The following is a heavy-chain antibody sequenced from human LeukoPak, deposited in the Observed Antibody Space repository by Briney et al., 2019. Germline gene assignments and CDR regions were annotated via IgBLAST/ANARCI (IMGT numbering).Heavy chain of an antibody. Sequence: PSETLSLTCAVYGGSFSGNYWNWIRQSPGKGLGWIGEINHSGSTNYNPSLKSRVTISVDTSKNQFSLKLSSVTAADTAVYYCARGGIVLIVYPISGAFDLWGQGTMVTVSS. CDR2: INHSGST. V-gene: IGHV4-34*01. CDR1: GGSFSGNY. D-gene: IGHD2-8*01. J-gene: IGHJ3*01. CDR3: ARGGIVLIVYPISGAFDL.